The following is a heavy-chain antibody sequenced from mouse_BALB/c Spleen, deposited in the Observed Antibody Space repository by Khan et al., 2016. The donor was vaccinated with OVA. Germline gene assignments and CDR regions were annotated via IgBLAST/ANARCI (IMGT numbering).Heavy chain of an antibody. Sequence: EVQLQASGPGLVKPSQSLSLTCTVTGYSITSDYAWNWIRQFPGNKLEWMGYISYSGSTTYNPSLKSRISINRDTSKNQFFLPLNSVNTEDTATYYCASELGRYYAMDYWGQGSSVTVSA. CDR3: ASELGRYYAMDY. J-gene: IGHJ4*01. V-gene: IGHV3-2*02. D-gene: IGHD4-1*01. CDR2: ISYSGST. CDR1: GYSITSDYA.